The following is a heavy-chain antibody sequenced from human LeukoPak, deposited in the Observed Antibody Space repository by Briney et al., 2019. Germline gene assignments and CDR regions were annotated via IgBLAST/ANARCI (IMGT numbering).Heavy chain of an antibody. J-gene: IGHJ4*02. Sequence: PGGSLRLSCAASGFIFSDYGMHWVRQAPGKGLEWVTMVRNDGGDKYYADSVRGRFTISRDNSKNTLYLQMNSLRPEDTAVYYCAKHYYGSGSHKYYFDYWGQGTLVTVSS. V-gene: IGHV3-30*02. CDR2: VRNDGGDK. CDR1: GFIFSDYG. CDR3: AKHYYGSGSHKYYFDY. D-gene: IGHD3-10*01.